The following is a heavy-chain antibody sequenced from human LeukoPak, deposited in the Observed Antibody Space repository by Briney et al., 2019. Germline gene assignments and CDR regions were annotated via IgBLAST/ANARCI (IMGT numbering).Heavy chain of an antibody. CDR3: ARRHYGSGNIDS. Sequence: SETLSLTCTVSGGSIRSSYYCWGWIRQPPGKGLEWIGDIYSNGHISYNPSLKSRAAISVDTSKNQFSLNLSSVTAADTALYYCARRHYGSGNIDSWGQGTLVTVSS. D-gene: IGHD3-10*01. CDR1: GGSIRSSYYC. V-gene: IGHV4-39*01. CDR2: IYSNGHI. J-gene: IGHJ4*02.